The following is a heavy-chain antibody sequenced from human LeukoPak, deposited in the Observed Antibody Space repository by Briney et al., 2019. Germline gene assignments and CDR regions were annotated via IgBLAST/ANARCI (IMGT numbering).Heavy chain of an antibody. CDR1: GYTFTGYY. CDR2: INPNSGGT. CDR3: ARSLPGYCSRTSCYVNSFDP. V-gene: IGHV1-2*02. J-gene: IGHJ5*02. D-gene: IGHD2-2*01. Sequence: ASVKVSCKASGYTFTGYYMHWVRQAPGQGLEWMGWINPNSGGTNYAQKFQGRVTMTRDTSISTAYMELSRLRSDDTAVYYCARSLPGYCSRTSCYVNSFDPWGQGTLVTVSS.